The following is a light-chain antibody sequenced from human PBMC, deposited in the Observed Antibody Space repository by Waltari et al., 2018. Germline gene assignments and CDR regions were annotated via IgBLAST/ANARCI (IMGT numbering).Light chain of an antibody. J-gene: IGKJ1*01. CDR1: QSVSSSY. CDR2: GAS. V-gene: IGKV3-20*01. Sequence: EIVLTQSPGTLSSSPGERATLSRRASQSVSSSYLAWYQQKPGQAPRLLSYGASSRATGITDRFSGSGSGTDFTLTISRLEPEDFAVYYCQQYGRSPRTFGQGTTVEIK. CDR3: QQYGRSPRT.